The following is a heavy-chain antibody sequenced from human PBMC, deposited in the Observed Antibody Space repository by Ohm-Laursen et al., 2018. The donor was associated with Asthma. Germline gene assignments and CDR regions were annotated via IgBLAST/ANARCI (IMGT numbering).Heavy chain of an antibody. CDR3: ARDSVGGSGSYYNGAPYYYYGMDV. Sequence: SDTLSLTCTVSGGSISSGDYYWSWIRQPPGKGLEWIGYIYYSGSTYYNPSLKSRVTISVDTSKNQFSLKLSSVTAADTAVYYCARDSVGGSGSYYNGAPYYYYGMDVWGQGTTVTVSS. D-gene: IGHD3-10*01. V-gene: IGHV4-30-4*02. J-gene: IGHJ6*02. CDR2: IYYSGST. CDR1: GGSISSGDYY.